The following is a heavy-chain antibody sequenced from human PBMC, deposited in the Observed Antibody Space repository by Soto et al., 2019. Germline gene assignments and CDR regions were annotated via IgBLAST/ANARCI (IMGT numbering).Heavy chain of an antibody. CDR2: INTDGTGT. D-gene: IGHD3-3*01. Sequence: PGKELEWVSRINTDGTGTSYADSVKGRFTISRDNAKNTLYLQMNSLRAEDTAIYFFFRGRGEHQDLFSYCGQGTLV. V-gene: IGHV3-74*01. CDR3: FRGRGEHQDLFSY. J-gene: IGHJ1*01.